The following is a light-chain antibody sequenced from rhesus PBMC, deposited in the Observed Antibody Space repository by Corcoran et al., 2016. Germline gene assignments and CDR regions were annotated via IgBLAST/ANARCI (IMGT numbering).Light chain of an antibody. CDR3: QQYTSAPFT. V-gene: IGKV1-21*01. Sequence: DIQMTQSPSSLSASVGDRVTITCRASQGINTWLAWYQQKPGKPPKLLIYKASLLQSGVPSRFSGRGSGTDFTLTISSLQPEDFATYYCQQYTSAPFTFGGGTKVEIQ. CDR2: KAS. J-gene: IGKJ4*01. CDR1: QGINTW.